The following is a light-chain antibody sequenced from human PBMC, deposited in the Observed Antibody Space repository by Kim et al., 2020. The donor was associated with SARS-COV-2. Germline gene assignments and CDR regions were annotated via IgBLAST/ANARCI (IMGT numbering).Light chain of an antibody. Sequence: GKRVTISCSGSSSNIGRNYVSWYLQLPGSAPKLLIYGNKKVPSGIPARFSGSKSGTSATLGIAGLQTGDEADYYCGTWDSSLSAWVFGGGTKVTVL. CDR3: GTWDSSLSAWV. J-gene: IGLJ3*02. CDR2: GNK. V-gene: IGLV1-51*01. CDR1: SSNIGRNY.